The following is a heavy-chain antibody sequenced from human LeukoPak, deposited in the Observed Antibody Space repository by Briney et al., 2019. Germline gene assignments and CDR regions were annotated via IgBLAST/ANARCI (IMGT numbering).Heavy chain of an antibody. J-gene: IGHJ4*01. D-gene: IGHD5-12*01. Sequence: PGGSLRLSCAASGFTFSSDGMHWVRQALGKGLEWVAVISYDGSHKYYADFVKGRFTISRDNSKDTLYLQMNSLRAEDTAVYYCAKDTGSGYDYFSYYFDYWGHGTLVTVSS. V-gene: IGHV3-30*18. CDR1: GFTFSSDG. CDR3: AKDTGSGYDYFSYYFDY. CDR2: ISYDGSHK.